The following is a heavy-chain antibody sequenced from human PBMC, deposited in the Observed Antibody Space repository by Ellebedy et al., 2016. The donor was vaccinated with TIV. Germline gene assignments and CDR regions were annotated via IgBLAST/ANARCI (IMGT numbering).Heavy chain of an antibody. CDR1: GGSITSTSHY. CDR2: IYQTGYT. Sequence: SETLSLTXRVSGGSITSTSHYWGGIRQPPGKGLEWIGSIYQTGYTQYSPSLKSRVNISVDTSNNEFSLSLSSVTGADTAVYYCARPSRDYGSGTHFDPWGPGTLVIVSS. J-gene: IGHJ5*02. V-gene: IGHV4-39*01. CDR3: ARPSRDYGSGTHFDP. D-gene: IGHD3-10*01.